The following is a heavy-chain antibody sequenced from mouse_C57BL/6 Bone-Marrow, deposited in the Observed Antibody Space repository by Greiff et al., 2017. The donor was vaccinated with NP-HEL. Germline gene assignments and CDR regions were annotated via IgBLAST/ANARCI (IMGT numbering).Heavy chain of an antibody. D-gene: IGHD1-1*01. CDR2: ISDGGSYT. CDR3: ARVYYYGRDYFDY. J-gene: IGHJ2*01. Sequence: EVMLVESGGGLVKPGGSLKLSCAASGFTFSSYAMSWVRQTPEKRLEWVATISDGGSYTYYPDNVKGRFTISRDNAKNNLYLQMSHLKSEDTAMYYCARVYYYGRDYFDYWGQGTTLTVSS. CDR1: GFTFSSYA. V-gene: IGHV5-4*03.